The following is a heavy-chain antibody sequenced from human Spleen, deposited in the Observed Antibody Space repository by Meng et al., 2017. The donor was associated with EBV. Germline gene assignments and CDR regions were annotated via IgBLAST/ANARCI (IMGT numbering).Heavy chain of an antibody. D-gene: IGHD2-8*01. J-gene: IGHJ1*01. Sequence: LELGEPVSGPVKPSQPLSPTCAVSGGSISSGGYSWSWIRQPPGKGLEWIGYIYHGGSTYHNPSLKSRVTISVDKSKNQFSTDLSAVTAADTAIYYCARVGSDYANFQVWGQGTLVTVSS. CDR2: IYHGGST. V-gene: IGHV4-30-2*01. CDR3: ARVGSDYANFQV. CDR1: GGSISSGGYS.